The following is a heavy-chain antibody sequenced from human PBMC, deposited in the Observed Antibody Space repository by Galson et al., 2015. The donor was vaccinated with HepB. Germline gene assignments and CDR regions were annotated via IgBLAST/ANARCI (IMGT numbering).Heavy chain of an antibody. D-gene: IGHD3-22*01. CDR2: IYYSGST. J-gene: IGHJ4*02. V-gene: IGHV4-39*07. Sequence: LSLTCTVSGGSISSSSYYWGWIRQPPGKGLEWIGSIYYSGSTYYNPSLKSRVTISVDTSKNQFSLKLSSVTAADTAVYYCASLRADSSGYYVPPAGDYWGQGTLVTVSS. CDR1: GGSISSSSYY. CDR3: ASLRADSSGYYVPPAGDY.